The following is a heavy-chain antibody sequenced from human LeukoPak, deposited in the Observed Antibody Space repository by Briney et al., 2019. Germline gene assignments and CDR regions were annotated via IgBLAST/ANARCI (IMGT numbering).Heavy chain of an antibody. V-gene: IGHV3-43D*03. J-gene: IGHJ3*02. CDR1: GFTFDDYA. D-gene: IGHD1-26*01. CDR2: ISWDGGST. Sequence: GGSLRLSCAASGFTFDDYAMHWVRQAPGKGLEWVSLISWDGGSTYYADSVKGRFTISRDNAKNSLYLQMNSLRAEDTALYYCVRAIVESDDAFDIWGQGTMVTVSS. CDR3: VRAIVESDDAFDI.